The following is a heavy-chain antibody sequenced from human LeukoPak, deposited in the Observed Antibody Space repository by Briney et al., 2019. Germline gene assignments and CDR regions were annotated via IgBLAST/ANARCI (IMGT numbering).Heavy chain of an antibody. Sequence: GGSLRLSCSASGFTFSNYAMHWVRQAPGKGLEYVSALSSYGGSTYYADSVKGRFTISRDNSKNTLYLQMNSLRAEDTAVYYCAKAQAAADIIFDYWGQGTLVTVPS. D-gene: IGHD6-13*01. CDR3: AKAQAAADIIFDY. CDR1: GFTFSNYA. CDR2: LSSYGGST. V-gene: IGHV3-64*04. J-gene: IGHJ4*02.